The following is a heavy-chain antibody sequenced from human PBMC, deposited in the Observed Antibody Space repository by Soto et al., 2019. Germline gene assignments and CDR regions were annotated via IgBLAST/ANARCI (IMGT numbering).Heavy chain of an antibody. CDR2: VNPNTGNT. Sequence: QVQLVQSGAEVKKPGASVRVSCKTSGYTFTTYDVNWVRQAAGQGLEWMVRVNPNTGNTAYAQKFQGTVIMTRDTSIGTAYMELHSLTSEDTAVYYCASWSGYSKWGQGTLVTVSA. J-gene: IGHJ1*01. V-gene: IGHV1-8*01. CDR3: ASWSGYSK. CDR1: GYTFTTYD. D-gene: IGHD3-3*01.